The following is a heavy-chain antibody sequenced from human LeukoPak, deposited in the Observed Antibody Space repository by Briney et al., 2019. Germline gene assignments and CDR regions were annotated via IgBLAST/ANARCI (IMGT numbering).Heavy chain of an antibody. V-gene: IGHV4-34*01. CDR1: GGSFSGYY. Sequence: SETLSLTCAVYGGSFSGYYWSWIRQPPGKGLEWIGEINHSGSTNYNPSLKSRVTISVDTSKNQFSLKLSSVTAADTAVYYCARDHYYGMDVWGQGTTVTVSS. J-gene: IGHJ6*02. CDR2: INHSGST. CDR3: ARDHYYGMDV.